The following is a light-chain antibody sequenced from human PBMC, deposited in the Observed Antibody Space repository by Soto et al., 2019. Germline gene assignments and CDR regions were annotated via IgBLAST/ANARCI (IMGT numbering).Light chain of an antibody. V-gene: IGLV1-51*02. CDR3: GTWDSSLSVV. CDR1: SSNIGSNY. J-gene: IGLJ3*02. CDR2: ENN. Sequence: QSVLAQPPSVSAAPGQRVTISCSGSSSNIGSNYVSWYQQLPGTAPQLLIYENNKRPSGIPDRFSGSKSGTSATLGITGLQTGDEADYYCGTWDSSLSVVFGGGTKLTVL.